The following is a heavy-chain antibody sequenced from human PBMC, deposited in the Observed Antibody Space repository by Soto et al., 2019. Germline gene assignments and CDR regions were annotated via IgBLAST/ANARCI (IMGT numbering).Heavy chain of an antibody. CDR2: IYYSGST. CDR1: GGSVSSGSYY. V-gene: IGHV4-61*01. CDR3: AGEFSSSWYWFDP. Sequence: PSETLSLTCTVSGGSVSSGSYYWSWIRQPPGKGLEWIGYIYYSGSTNYNPSLKNRVTISVDTSKNQFSLKLSSVTAADTAVYYCAGEFSSSWYWFDPWGHGTLVTVFS. D-gene: IGHD6-13*01. J-gene: IGHJ5*02.